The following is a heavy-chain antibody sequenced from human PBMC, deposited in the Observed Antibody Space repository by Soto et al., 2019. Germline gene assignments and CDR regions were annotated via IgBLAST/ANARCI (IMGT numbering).Heavy chain of an antibody. CDR3: ARDMVTGFLEWLGNWFDP. CDR2: INAGNGNT. D-gene: IGHD3-3*01. CDR1: GDTFTSYA. J-gene: IGHJ5*02. Sequence: ASVKVCCKSSGDTFTSYAMHWARQAPGQRLEWMGWINAGNGNTKYSQKFQGRVTITRDTSASTAYMELSSLRSEDTAVYYCARDMVTGFLEWLGNWFDPWGQGTLVTVSS. V-gene: IGHV1-3*01.